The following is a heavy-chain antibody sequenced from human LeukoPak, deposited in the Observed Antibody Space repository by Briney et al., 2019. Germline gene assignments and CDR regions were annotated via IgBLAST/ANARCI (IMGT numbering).Heavy chain of an antibody. CDR2: VHYAESS. V-gene: IGHV4-59*01. CDR1: GGSISSSY. D-gene: IGHD3-10*01. J-gene: IGHJ4*02. CDR3: AGYGSRSSYKAFDY. Sequence: SETLSLTCIVSGGSISSSYWSWIRQSPGKGLEWIGYVHYAESSYYNPSLKSRVTLSVDTSKNQFSLRLSPVTAADTAVYYCAGYGSRSSYKAFDYWGQGTLVTVSS.